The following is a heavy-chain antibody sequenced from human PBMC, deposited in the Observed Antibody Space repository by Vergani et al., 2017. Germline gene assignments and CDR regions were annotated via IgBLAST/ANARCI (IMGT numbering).Heavy chain of an antibody. CDR3: SRNYYDSSGYFRALYYYYGMDV. CDR2: IYYSGST. D-gene: IGHD3-22*01. V-gene: IGHV4-59*11. CDR1: GGSISSHY. J-gene: IGHJ6*04. Sequence: QVQLQESGPGLVKPSETLSLTCTVSGGSISSHYWSWIRQPPGKAMEWIGYIYYSGSTHYNPSLKSRVTISVDTSKNQFSLKLSSVTAADTAVYYCSRNYYDSSGYFRALYYYYGMDVWGKGTTVTVSS.